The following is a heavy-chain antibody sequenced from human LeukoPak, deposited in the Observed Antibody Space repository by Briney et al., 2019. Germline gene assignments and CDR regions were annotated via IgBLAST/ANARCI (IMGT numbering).Heavy chain of an antibody. D-gene: IGHD6-19*01. CDR1: GFIFKTYA. J-gene: IGHJ4*02. V-gene: IGHV3-33*01. CDR3: VRDPPSSGWSFHY. CDR2: IWYDGSNK. Sequence: GGSLRLSCAASGFIFKTYAMHWVRQAPGKGLEWVTMIWYDGSNKYYGDSVKGRFTISRDNSKNTVYLQMNSLRVEDTAVYYCVRDPPSSGWSFHYWGQGALVIVSS.